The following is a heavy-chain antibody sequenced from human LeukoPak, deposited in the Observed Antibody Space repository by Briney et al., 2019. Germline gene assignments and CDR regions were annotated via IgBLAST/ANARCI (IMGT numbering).Heavy chain of an antibody. CDR2: IRQDGSEK. V-gene: IGHV3-7*04. CDR3: ARAGYYGDDAFDL. D-gene: IGHD2/OR15-2a*01. J-gene: IGHJ3*01. Sequence: QPGGSLRLSCAGSGFTVCSYWMSWVRQAPGKGLEWVSNIRQDGSEKYYVDSVKGRLTISRDNAKNSLYIQMNSLRAEDTGIYYWARAGYYGDDAFDLWGQGTMVTVSS. CDR1: GFTVCSYW.